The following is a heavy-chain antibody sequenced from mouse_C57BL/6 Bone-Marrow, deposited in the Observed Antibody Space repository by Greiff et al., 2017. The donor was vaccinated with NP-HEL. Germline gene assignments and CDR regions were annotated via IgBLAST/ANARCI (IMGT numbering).Heavy chain of an antibody. J-gene: IGHJ1*03. CDR3: AITGTYWYFDV. Sequence: QVQLQQPGAELVRPGSSVKLSCKASGYTFTSYWMHWVKQRPIQGLEWIGNIDPSDSETHYNQKFKDKATLTVDKSSSTAYMQLSSLTSEDSAVYYCAITGTYWYFDVWGTGTTVTVSS. CDR2: IDPSDSET. V-gene: IGHV1-52*01. D-gene: IGHD4-1*01. CDR1: GYTFTSYW.